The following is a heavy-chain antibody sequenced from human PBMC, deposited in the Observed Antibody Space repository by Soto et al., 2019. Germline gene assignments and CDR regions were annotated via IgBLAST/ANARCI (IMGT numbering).Heavy chain of an antibody. CDR2: ISAYNGDT. V-gene: IGHV1-18*01. Sequence: QVQLVQSGAEVKKPGASVKVSCKASGYTFTSHGISWVRQAPGQGLEWMGWISAYNGDTNYAQKLQGRVTVTTDTSTSTAYMELRSLRSEDTAAYSCARMVRGSNTDYSHYMDVWGKGTTVTVSS. D-gene: IGHD3-10*01. J-gene: IGHJ6*03. CDR3: ARMVRGSNTDYSHYMDV. CDR1: GYTFTSHG.